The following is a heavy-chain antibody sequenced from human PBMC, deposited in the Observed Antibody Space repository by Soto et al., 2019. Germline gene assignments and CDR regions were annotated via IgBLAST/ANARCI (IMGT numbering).Heavy chain of an antibody. V-gene: IGHV1-69*02. CDR1: GGTFSSYT. Sequence: QVQLVQSGAEVKKPGSSVKVSCKASGGTFSSYTISWVRQAPGQGLEWMGRNIPILGIANYAQKFQGRVTITAEKATSTAYMELSILRSDDTAVYNCARXXXXXXXXXXXXXXXXXXXXTLVTVSS. J-gene: IGHJ5*02. CDR3: ARXXXXXXXXXXXXXXXX. CDR2: NIPILGIA.